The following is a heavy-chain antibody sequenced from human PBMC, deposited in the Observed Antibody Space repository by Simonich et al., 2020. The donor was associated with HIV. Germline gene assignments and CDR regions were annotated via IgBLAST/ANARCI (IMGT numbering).Heavy chain of an antibody. CDR2: VNNSGTT. CDR1: GWSLSIYH. D-gene: IGHD2-2*01. CDR3: ARHMCSVISCSEGYNWFDP. V-gene: IGHV4-34*01. J-gene: IGHJ5*02. Sequence: QVQLQQWGAGLLKPSETLSLTCAVYGWSLSIYHWSWIRQPPGKGLEWIGEVNNSGTTRHNPSLKSRVTISVDTSKNQFSLKLSSVTAADTAVYYCARHMCSVISCSEGYNWFDPWGQGTLVTVSS.